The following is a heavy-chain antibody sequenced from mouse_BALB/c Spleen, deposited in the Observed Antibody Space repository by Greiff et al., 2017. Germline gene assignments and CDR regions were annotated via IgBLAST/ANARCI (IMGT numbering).Heavy chain of an antibody. J-gene: IGHJ2*01. CDR1: GFTFSSYT. Sequence: DVMLVESGGGLVQPGGSLKLSCAASGFTFSSYTMSWVRQTPEKRLEWVAYISNGGGSTYYPDTVKGRFTISRDNAKNTLYLQMSSLKSEDTAMYYCARVTTVVPFDYWGQGTTLTVSS. CDR2: ISNGGGST. D-gene: IGHD1-1*01. V-gene: IGHV5-12-2*01. CDR3: ARVTTVVPFDY.